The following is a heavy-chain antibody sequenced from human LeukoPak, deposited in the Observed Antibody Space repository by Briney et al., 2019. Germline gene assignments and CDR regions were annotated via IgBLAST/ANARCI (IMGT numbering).Heavy chain of an antibody. J-gene: IGHJ4*02. CDR1: GFTFSNYA. Sequence: GGSLILSCAASGFTFSNYAMTWIRQAPGKGLEWVSAITGGATDTNYADSVRGRFTISRDNSKNTLYLQMNSLRAEDTAVYYCARDRMAGGSYYYSDYWGQGTLVTVSS. CDR3: ARDRMAGGSYYYSDY. D-gene: IGHD1-26*01. V-gene: IGHV3-23*01. CDR2: ITGGATDT.